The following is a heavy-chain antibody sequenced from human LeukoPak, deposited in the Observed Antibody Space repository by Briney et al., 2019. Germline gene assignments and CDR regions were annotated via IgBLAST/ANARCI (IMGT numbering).Heavy chain of an antibody. D-gene: IGHD4-11*01. CDR1: GYTFTIYG. V-gene: IGHV1-18*01. CDR2: ISAYNGNT. CDR3: ARVSTVTTYYYYYYMDV. J-gene: IGHJ6*03. Sequence: ASVKVSCKASGYTFTIYGISWVRQAPGQGREGMGWISAYNGNTNYAQKLQGRVTMTTDISTSTAYMELRSLRSDDTAVYYCARVSTVTTYYYYYYMDVWGKGTTVTVSS.